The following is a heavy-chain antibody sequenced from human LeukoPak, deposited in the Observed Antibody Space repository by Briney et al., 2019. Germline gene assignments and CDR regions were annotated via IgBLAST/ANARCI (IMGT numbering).Heavy chain of an antibody. CDR2: MNPINGDS. J-gene: IGHJ4*02. CDR1: GYTFTNHH. Sequence: ASVTVSCKASGYTFTNHHINWVRQATGQGLEWVGWMNPINGDSGFAQKFQGRVTITRDSSISTSYMELRSLTSEDTAVYFCARTTSFAASGYDYWGPGTLVTVSS. V-gene: IGHV1-8*03. D-gene: IGHD6-25*01. CDR3: ARTTSFAASGYDY.